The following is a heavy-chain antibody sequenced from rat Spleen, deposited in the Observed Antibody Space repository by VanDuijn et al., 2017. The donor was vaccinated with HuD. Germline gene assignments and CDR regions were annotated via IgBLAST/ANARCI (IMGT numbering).Heavy chain of an antibody. V-gene: IGHV5-29*01. CDR1: GFTFNNYD. Sequence: EVQLVESGGGLVQPGRSLKLSCAASGFTFNNYDMAWVRQAPTKGLEWVATISSDGRRNYYRDSVKGRFTISRNNAKSTLSLQMDSLRSEDTATYYCARRHYGYTDYFDYWGQGVMVTVSS. CDR3: ARRHYGYTDYFDY. CDR2: ISSDGRRN. J-gene: IGHJ2*01. D-gene: IGHD1-9*01.